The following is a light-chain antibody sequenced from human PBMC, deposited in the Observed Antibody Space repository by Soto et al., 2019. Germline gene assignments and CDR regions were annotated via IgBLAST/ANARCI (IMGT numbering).Light chain of an antibody. CDR1: RSDVGNYNL. V-gene: IGLV2-23*02. CDR2: EVN. CDR3: CSYAGSDTGA. J-gene: IGLJ3*02. Sequence: QSALTQPASVSGSPGQSITISCAGTRSDVGNYNLVSWYQQHPGKAPKLMIYEVNKRPSGVSNRFSGSKSGNTASLTISGHQAEDEADYYCCSYAGSDTGAFGGGTKLTVL.